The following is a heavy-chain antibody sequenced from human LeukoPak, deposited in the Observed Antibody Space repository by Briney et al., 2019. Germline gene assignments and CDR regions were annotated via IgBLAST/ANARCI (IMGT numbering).Heavy chain of an antibody. Sequence: GRSLRLSCAASGFTFSSYGMHWVRQAPVKGLEWVAVIWYDENNKYYADSVKGRFTVSRDNSKNTLYLQMNSLRAEDTAVYYCARSGGSGSNYVGYFDYWGQGTLVTVSS. CDR3: ARSGGSGSNYVGYFDY. D-gene: IGHD3-10*01. CDR2: IWYDENNK. J-gene: IGHJ4*02. V-gene: IGHV3-33*01. CDR1: GFTFSSYG.